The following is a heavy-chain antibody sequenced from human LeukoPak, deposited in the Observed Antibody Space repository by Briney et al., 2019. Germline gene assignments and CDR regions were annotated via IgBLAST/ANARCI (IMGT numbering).Heavy chain of an antibody. CDR3: ARGAPDAFDI. Sequence: PGGSLRLSCAASGFTFSTYSMNWVRQAPGKGLEWVSSISSSSSYIYYADSVKGRFTISRDNAKNSLYLQMNSLRAEDTAVYYCARGAPDAFDIWGQGTMVTVSS. CDR1: GFTFSTYS. V-gene: IGHV3-21*01. CDR2: ISSSSSYI. J-gene: IGHJ3*02.